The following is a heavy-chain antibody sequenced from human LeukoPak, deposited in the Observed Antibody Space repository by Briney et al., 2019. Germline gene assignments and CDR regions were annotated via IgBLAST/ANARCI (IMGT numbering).Heavy chain of an antibody. V-gene: IGHV3-53*04. D-gene: IGHD2-2*01. CDR3: ARAKPEYCSSTSCYAARGAFDI. CDR1: GFTVSSNY. CDR2: IYSGGST. J-gene: IGHJ3*02. Sequence: GGSLRLSCAASGFTVSSNYMSWVRQAPGKGLEWVSVIYSGGSTYYADSVKGRFTISRHNSKNTLYLQMNSLRAEDTAVYYCARAKPEYCSSTSCYAARGAFDIWGQGTMVTVSS.